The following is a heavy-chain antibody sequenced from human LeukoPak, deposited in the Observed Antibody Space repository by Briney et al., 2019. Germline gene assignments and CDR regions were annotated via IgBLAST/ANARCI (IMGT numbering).Heavy chain of an antibody. CDR2: ISSSGSTI. CDR1: GFTFSDYY. V-gene: IGHV3-11*01. D-gene: IGHD1-26*01. Sequence: GGSPRLSCAASGFTFSDYYMSWIRQAPGKGLEWVSYISSSGSTIYYADSVKGRFTISRDNSKNTLYLQMNSLRAEDTAVYYCARDRGAGIVGAVDYWGQGTLVTVSS. CDR3: ARDRGAGIVGAVDY. J-gene: IGHJ4*02.